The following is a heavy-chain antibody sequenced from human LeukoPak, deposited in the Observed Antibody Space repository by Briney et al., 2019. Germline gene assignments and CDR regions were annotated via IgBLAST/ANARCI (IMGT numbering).Heavy chain of an antibody. J-gene: IGHJ4*02. CDR2: ISGSGGNT. CDR1: GFTFSSYA. V-gene: IGHV3-23*01. Sequence: GGSLRLSCAASGFTFSSYAMHWVRQAPGKGLEWVSAISGSGGNTYYADSVKGRFTISRDNSKNTLYLQMNSLRAEDTAVYYCAKMQIREVDYWGQGTLVTVSS. CDR3: AKMQIREVDY. D-gene: IGHD1-26*01.